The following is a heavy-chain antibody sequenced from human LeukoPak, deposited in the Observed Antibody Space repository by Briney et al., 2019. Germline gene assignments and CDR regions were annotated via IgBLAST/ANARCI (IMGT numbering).Heavy chain of an antibody. Sequence: SETLSLTCTVSGGSISSYYWSWIRQPPGKGLEWIGYIYYSGSTNYNPSLKSRVTISVDTSKNQFSLKLSSVTAADTAVYYCARGLGRFFTNWGQGTLVTVSS. CDR3: ARGLGRFFTN. V-gene: IGHV4-59*01. CDR1: GGSISSYY. CDR2: IYYSGST. J-gene: IGHJ4*02. D-gene: IGHD2-15*01.